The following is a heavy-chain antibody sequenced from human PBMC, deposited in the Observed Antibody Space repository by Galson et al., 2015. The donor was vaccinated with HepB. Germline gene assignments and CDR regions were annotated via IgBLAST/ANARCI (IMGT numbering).Heavy chain of an antibody. CDR2: IRYDGSNE. J-gene: IGHJ4*02. V-gene: IGHV3-30*02. CDR1: GFTFSSYG. CDR3: AKALKPRYYYDSSGYQLGSDY. D-gene: IGHD3-22*01. Sequence: SLRLSCAASGFTFSSYGMHWVRQAPGKGLEWVAFIRYDGSNEYYADSVKGRFTISRDNSKNTLYLQMNSLRAEDTAVYYCAKALKPRYYYDSSGYQLGSDYWGQGTLVTVSS.